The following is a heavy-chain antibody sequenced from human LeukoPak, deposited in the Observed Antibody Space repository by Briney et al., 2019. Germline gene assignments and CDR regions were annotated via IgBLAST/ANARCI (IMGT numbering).Heavy chain of an antibody. V-gene: IGHV1-2*02. CDR1: GYTFTGYY. CDR3: ARDRGGSYYEVDY. Sequence: ASVKVSCKASGYTFTGYYMHWVRQAPGQGLEWMGWINPNSGGTNYAQKFQGRVTMTRDTSISIAYMELSRLRSDDTAVYYCARDRGGSYYEVDYWGQGTLVTVSS. D-gene: IGHD1-26*01. J-gene: IGHJ4*02. CDR2: INPNSGGT.